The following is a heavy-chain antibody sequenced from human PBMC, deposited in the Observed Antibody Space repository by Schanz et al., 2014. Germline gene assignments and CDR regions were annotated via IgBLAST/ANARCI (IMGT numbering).Heavy chain of an antibody. D-gene: IGHD3-3*01. J-gene: IGHJ4*02. Sequence: EVQLVESGGGLVQPGGSLRLSCAASGYTFSSNAMSWVRQAPGKGLEWVSVIAGDGGGPNYVDSVKGRFTISRDNSDNTLYLQMNNLRAEDTAVYYCARGSGTFDSWGQGTLVTVSS. CDR1: GYTFSSNA. CDR2: IAGDGGGP. V-gene: IGHV3-23*04. CDR3: ARGSGTFDS.